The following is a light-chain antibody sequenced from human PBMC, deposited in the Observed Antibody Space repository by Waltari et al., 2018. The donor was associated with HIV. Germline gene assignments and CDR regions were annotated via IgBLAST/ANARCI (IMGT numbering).Light chain of an antibody. CDR2: RNH. J-gene: IGLJ3*02. CDR3: AAWDDSLSGPV. V-gene: IGLV1-47*01. CDR1: SSNIGNNY. Sequence: QSVLTQPPSGSGTPGQRVTISCSGSSSNIGNNYVNWYQQLSGTAPKPLIYRNHHRPSGVPDRFSGSTSGTSASLAISGLQSEDEADYYCAAWDDSLSGPVFGGGTKLTVL.